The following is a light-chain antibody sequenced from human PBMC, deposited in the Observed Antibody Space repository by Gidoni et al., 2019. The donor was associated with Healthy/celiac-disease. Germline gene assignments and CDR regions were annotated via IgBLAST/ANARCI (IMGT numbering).Light chain of an antibody. CDR2: GNS. V-gene: IGLV1-40*01. Sequence: QSVLTQPPSVSGAPGQRVTISCTGSSSNIGAVYDLHWYQQLPGTAPKLLIYGNSNRPSGVPDRFSGSKSGTSASLAITGLQAEDEADYYCQSYDSSLSGAVFGGGTQLTVL. J-gene: IGLJ7*01. CDR1: SSNIGAVYD. CDR3: QSYDSSLSGAV.